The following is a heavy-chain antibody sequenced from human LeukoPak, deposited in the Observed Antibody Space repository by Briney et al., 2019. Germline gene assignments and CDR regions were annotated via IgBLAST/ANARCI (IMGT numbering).Heavy chain of an antibody. Sequence: GSLRLSCAASGFTFSSYAMSWVRQAPGKGLEWIGYIYYSGSTNYNPSLKSRVTISIDTSKNQFPLKLSSVTAADTAVYYCARLYSYGSWGPDYWGQGTLVTVSS. V-gene: IGHV4-59*01. CDR2: IYYSGST. D-gene: IGHD5-18*01. CDR3: ARLYSYGSWGPDY. J-gene: IGHJ4*02. CDR1: GFTFSSYA.